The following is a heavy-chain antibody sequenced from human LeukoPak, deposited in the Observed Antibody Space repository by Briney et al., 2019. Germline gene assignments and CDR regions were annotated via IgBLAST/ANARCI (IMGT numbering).Heavy chain of an antibody. CDR3: ARHGDYRSLRYFDL. CDR1: GGSFSSYY. CDR2: IYYSGST. J-gene: IGHJ2*01. V-gene: IGHV4-59*01. Sequence: QASETLSLTCAVYGGSFSSYYWSWIRQPPGKGLEWIGYIYYSGSTNYNPSLESRVTISVDTSKNQFSLKLSSVTAADTAVYYCARHGDYRSLRYFDLWGRGTLVTVSS. D-gene: IGHD4-17*01.